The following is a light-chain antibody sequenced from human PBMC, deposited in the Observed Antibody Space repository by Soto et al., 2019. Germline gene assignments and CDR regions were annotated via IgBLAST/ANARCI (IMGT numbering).Light chain of an antibody. CDR2: DAS. J-gene: IGKJ1*01. V-gene: IGKV1-5*01. Sequence: DIQLTQSPSTLSASVGDRVTMTFRASQTISNWLAWYQQKPGKAPKLLIYDASSLESGVPSRFSGSGSGTEFTLTISSLQPDDFATYYCQEYNSFSTFGQGTKVDIK. CDR1: QTISNW. CDR3: QEYNSFST.